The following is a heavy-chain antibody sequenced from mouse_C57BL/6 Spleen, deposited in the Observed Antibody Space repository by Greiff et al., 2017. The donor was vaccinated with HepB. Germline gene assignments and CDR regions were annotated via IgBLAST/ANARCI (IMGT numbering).Heavy chain of an antibody. J-gene: IGHJ2*01. CDR3: ARNDYDGLDY. CDR2: ISSGSSTI. D-gene: IGHD2-4*01. CDR1: GFTFSDYG. V-gene: IGHV5-17*01. Sequence: EVMLVESGGGLVKPGGSLKLSCAASGFTFSDYGMHWVRQAPEKGLEWVAYISSGSSTIYYADTVKGRFTISRDNAKNTLFLQMTSLRSEDTAMYYCARNDYDGLDYWGQGTTLTVSS.